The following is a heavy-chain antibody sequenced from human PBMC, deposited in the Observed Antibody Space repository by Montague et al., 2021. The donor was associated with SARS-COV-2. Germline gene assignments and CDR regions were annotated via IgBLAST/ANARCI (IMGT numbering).Heavy chain of an antibody. CDR2: MFHSGSA. Sequence: SETLSLTCTVSGASIRASSWWTWVRQSPGKGLEWIGEMFHSGSAHYHPSLRSRATISIDKSTDQFSLKLTSVTAADTVVYYCVGGGDAGSGRPDYWGQGTLVTVSS. V-gene: IGHV4-4*02. D-gene: IGHD3-10*01. CDR1: GASIRASSW. J-gene: IGHJ4*02. CDR3: VGGGDAGSGRPDY.